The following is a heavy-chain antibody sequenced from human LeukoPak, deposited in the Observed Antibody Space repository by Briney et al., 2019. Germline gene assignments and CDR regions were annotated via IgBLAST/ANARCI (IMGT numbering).Heavy chain of an antibody. CDR2: INHSGST. D-gene: IGHD6-19*01. V-gene: IGHV4-34*01. CDR3: ARGRGRMSRGWVYYYYYYGMDV. Sequence: SETLSLTCAVYGGSFSGYYWSWIRQPPGKGLEWIGEINHSGSTNYNPSLKSRVTISVDTSKNQFSLKLSSVTAADTAVYYCARGRGRMSRGWVYYYYYYGMDVWGQGTTVTVSS. J-gene: IGHJ6*02. CDR1: GGSFSGYY.